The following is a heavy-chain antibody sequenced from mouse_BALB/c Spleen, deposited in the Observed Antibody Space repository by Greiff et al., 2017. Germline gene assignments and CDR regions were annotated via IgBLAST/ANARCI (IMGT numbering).Heavy chain of an antibody. D-gene: IGHD2-4*01. CDR1: GFTFSSYG. Sequence: EVQLVESGGGLVKPGGSLKLSCAASGFTFSSYGMSWVRQTPDKRLEWVATISSGGSYTYYPDSVKGRFTISRDNAKNTLYLQMSSLKSEDTAMYYCASRSTMITTAFAYWGQGTLVTVSA. V-gene: IGHV5-6*01. J-gene: IGHJ3*01. CDR2: ISSGGSYT. CDR3: ASRSTMITTAFAY.